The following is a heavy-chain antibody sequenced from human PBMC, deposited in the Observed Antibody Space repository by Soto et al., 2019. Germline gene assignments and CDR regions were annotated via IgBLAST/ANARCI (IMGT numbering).Heavy chain of an antibody. D-gene: IGHD1-1*01. Sequence: QVQLQQWGAGLLKTSETLALTCAVYGGSFSGYYWGWIRQPPGKGLEWMGEINHSRSTNYTSSFKSRVTISVDTSRNQFSLKLSSVTAPHTAVYYCARRPLYNPSGWGQGTLVTVSS. J-gene: IGHJ4*02. CDR1: GGSFSGYY. CDR2: INHSRST. CDR3: ARRPLYNPSG. V-gene: IGHV4-34*01.